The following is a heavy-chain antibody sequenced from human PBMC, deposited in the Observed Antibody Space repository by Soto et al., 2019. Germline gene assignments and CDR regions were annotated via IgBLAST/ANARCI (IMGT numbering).Heavy chain of an antibody. J-gene: IGHJ4*02. CDR2: ISWNSGSI. D-gene: IGHD3-22*01. CDR3: ASGPYYYDSSGHAALDY. CDR1: GFTFDDYA. V-gene: IGHV3-9*01. Sequence: LRLSCAASGFTFDDYAMHWVRQAPGKGLEWVSGISWNSGSIGYADSVKGRFTISRDNAKNSLYLQMNSLRAEDTALYYCASGPYYYDSSGHAALDYWGQGTLVTVSS.